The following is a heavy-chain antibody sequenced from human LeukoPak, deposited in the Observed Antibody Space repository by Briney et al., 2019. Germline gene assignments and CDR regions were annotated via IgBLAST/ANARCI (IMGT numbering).Heavy chain of an antibody. CDR3: AKPNSSSGDYYFDY. J-gene: IGHJ4*02. CDR1: GFTFSSYA. Sequence: GGSLRLSCAASGFTFSSYAMSWVRQAPGKGLEWVSAISGSGGSTYYADSVKGRFTISRDNSKNTLNLQMNSLRAEDTAVYYCAKPNSSSGDYYFDYWGQGTLVTVSS. D-gene: IGHD6-6*01. CDR2: ISGSGGST. V-gene: IGHV3-23*01.